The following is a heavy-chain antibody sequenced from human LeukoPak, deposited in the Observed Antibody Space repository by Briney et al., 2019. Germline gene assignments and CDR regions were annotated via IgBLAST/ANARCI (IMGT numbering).Heavy chain of an antibody. CDR3: AKDKRLAVAVAYYFDY. CDR2: ISGSGGST. V-gene: IGHV3-23*01. D-gene: IGHD6-19*01. J-gene: IGHJ4*02. CDR1: GFTFSSYA. Sequence: GGFLRLSCAASGFTFSSYAMSWVRQAPGKGLEWVSAISGSGGSTYYADSVKGRFTISRDNSKNTLYLQMNSLRAEDTAVYYCAKDKRLAVAVAYYFDYWGQGTLVTVSS.